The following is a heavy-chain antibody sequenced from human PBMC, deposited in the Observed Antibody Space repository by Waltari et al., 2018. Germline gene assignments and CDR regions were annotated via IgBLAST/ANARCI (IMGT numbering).Heavy chain of an antibody. J-gene: IGHJ4*02. V-gene: IGHV4-4*02. Sequence: QLQLQQSGSGLVKPSRSLSLTSAVSGASMSTGYWWSWGRQSPGKGLEWIGQINRSGKTNYHPAFESRVIVSIDTSNNQFSLKFPSATAADTAIYYCARDRGRGIYLDSWGQGTLVTVSP. CDR3: ARDRGRGIYLDS. CDR1: GASMSTGYW. D-gene: IGHD2-15*01. CDR2: INRSGKT.